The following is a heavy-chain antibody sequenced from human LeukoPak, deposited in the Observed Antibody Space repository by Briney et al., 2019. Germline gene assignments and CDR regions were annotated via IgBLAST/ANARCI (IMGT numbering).Heavy chain of an antibody. CDR1: GGSISSGGYY. Sequence: PSETLSLTCTVSGGSISSGGYYWSWIRQPPGKGLEWIGYIYHSGSTYYNPSLKSRVTISVDRSKNQFSLKLSSVTAADTAVYYCARVQRSTSFDPWGQGTLVTVSS. D-gene: IGHD2-2*01. CDR3: ARVQRSTSFDP. J-gene: IGHJ5*02. CDR2: IYHSGST. V-gene: IGHV4-30-2*01.